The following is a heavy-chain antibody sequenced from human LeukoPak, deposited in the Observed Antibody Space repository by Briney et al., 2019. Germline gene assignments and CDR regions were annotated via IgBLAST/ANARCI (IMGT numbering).Heavy chain of an antibody. CDR2: INPKSGGT. CDR3: ARDSVATIGGQGFDP. D-gene: IGHD5-12*01. V-gene: IGHV1-2*02. Sequence: GASVKVSCKASGYTLTDYYIHWVRQAPGQGLEWMGWINPKSGGTNYIQKSQGRVTKTRDTSISTVYMELSRLRSDDTAVYYCARDSVATIGGQGFDPWGQGTLVTVSS. J-gene: IGHJ5*02. CDR1: GYTLTDYY.